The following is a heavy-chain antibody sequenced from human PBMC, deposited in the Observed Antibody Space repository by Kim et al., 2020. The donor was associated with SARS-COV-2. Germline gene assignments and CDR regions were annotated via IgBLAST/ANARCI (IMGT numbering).Heavy chain of an antibody. CDR3: GTLVPAAQGDF. CDR2: K. J-gene: IGHJ4*02. D-gene: IGHD2-2*01. Sequence: KYYADSVKGRFTISRDNSKNTLYLQMNSLRAEDTAVYYCGTLVPAAQGDFWGQGTLVTVSS. V-gene: IGHV3-33*01.